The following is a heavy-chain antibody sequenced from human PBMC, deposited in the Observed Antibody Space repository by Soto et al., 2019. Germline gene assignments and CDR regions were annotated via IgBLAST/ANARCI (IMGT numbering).Heavy chain of an antibody. Sequence: SETLSLTCTVSGGSISSSSYYWGWIRQPPGKGLEWIGSIYYSGSTYYNPSLKSRVTISVDTSKNQFSLKLSSVTAADTAVYYCAKWGRDSSGWLNWFDPWGQGTLVTVSS. J-gene: IGHJ5*02. V-gene: IGHV4-39*01. CDR2: IYYSGST. CDR3: AKWGRDSSGWLNWFDP. D-gene: IGHD6-19*01. CDR1: GGSISSSSYY.